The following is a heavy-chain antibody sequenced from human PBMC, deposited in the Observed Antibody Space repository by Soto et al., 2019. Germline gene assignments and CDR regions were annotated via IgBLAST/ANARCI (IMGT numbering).Heavy chain of an antibody. J-gene: IGHJ4*02. CDR1: CGSISSRGYY. CDR3: ARTVSAITIFGVAYDY. V-gene: IGHV4-31*03. Sequence: SETLSLTCTVSCGSISSRGYYWSWIRQHPGKGLEWIGYIYYSGSTYYNPSLKSRVTISVDTSKNQFSLKLSSVTAADTAVYYCARTVSAITIFGVAYDYWGQGTLVTVSS. CDR2: IYYSGST. D-gene: IGHD3-3*01.